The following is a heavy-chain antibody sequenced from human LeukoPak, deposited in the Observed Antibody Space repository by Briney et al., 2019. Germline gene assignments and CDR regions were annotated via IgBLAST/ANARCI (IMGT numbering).Heavy chain of an antibody. J-gene: IGHJ4*02. CDR1: GYTFTGYY. CDR3: ARGGGSGWYGRVVHYFDY. Sequence: ASVKVSCKASGYTFTGYYMHWVRQAPGQGLEWMGRINPNSGGTNYAQKFQGRVTMTRDTSISTAYMERSRLRSDDTAVYYCARGGGSGWYGRVVHYFDYWGQGTLVTVSS. D-gene: IGHD6-19*01. CDR2: INPNSGGT. V-gene: IGHV1-2*06.